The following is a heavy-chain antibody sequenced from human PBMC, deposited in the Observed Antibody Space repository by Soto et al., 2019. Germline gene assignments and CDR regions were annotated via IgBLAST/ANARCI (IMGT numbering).Heavy chain of an antibody. CDR2: INSDGSST. V-gene: IGHV3-74*01. CDR1: GFTFSSYW. Sequence: GGSLRLSCAASGFTFSSYWMHWVRQAPGKGLVWVSRINSDGSSTSYADSVKGRFTISRDNAKNTLYLQMNSLRAEDTAVYYCERDHDYYGSGSFQTPWGQGTLVTVSS. CDR3: ERDHDYYGSGSFQTP. J-gene: IGHJ5*02. D-gene: IGHD3-10*01.